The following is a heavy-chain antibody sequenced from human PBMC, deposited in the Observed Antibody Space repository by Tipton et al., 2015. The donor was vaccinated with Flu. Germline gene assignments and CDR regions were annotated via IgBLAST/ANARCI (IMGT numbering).Heavy chain of an antibody. V-gene: IGHV4-4*08. D-gene: IGHD2-15*01. CDR3: ARGAFGYDWFDP. CDR1: GGSISDYY. J-gene: IGHJ5*02. Sequence: LRLSCTVSGGSISDYYWSWIRQPPGKGLVWIAYSSGSSGHTNYNPSLKSRGTISVDTSKNQFSLKLSSVTAADTAVYYCARGAFGYDWFDPWGQGTLVTVSS. CDR2: SSGSSGHT.